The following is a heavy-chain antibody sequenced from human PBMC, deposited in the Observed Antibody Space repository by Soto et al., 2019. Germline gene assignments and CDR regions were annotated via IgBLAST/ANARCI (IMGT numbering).Heavy chain of an antibody. J-gene: IGHJ6*02. CDR1: GYTFTTYA. Sequence: QIQLVQSGADVRKPGASVKVSCTASGYTFTTYAMHWVRQAPGQRPEWMGWINVDNGNTKYSQNFQGRVTITRDTSASTAYMELSGLTYGDTGVDFCARDGRYRYGSYSHYGMDVGGQGTTVIVSS. V-gene: IGHV1-3*01. CDR2: INVDNGNT. D-gene: IGHD3-16*02. CDR3: ARDGRYRYGSYSHYGMDV.